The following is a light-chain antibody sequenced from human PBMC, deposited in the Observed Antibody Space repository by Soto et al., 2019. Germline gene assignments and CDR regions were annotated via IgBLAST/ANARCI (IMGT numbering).Light chain of an antibody. CDR1: QSVSSSY. CDR3: QQRSNWPWT. V-gene: IGKV3D-20*02. Sequence: PGERATLSCRASQSVSSSYIAWYQQRPGQTPSLLILGASSRATGIPDRFSGSGSGTDYTLTITNLEPEDFAIYYCQQRSNWPWTFGQGTRLEIK. J-gene: IGKJ5*01. CDR2: GAS.